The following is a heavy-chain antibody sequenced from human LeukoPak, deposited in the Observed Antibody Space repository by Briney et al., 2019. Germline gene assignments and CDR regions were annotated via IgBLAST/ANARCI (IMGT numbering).Heavy chain of an antibody. CDR2: MKPNSGST. Sequence: ASVKLSCTASAYTFTSYDINWGREATGQGREWMGWMKPNSGSTGYAQKFQGRGTLTRHTSISTAYMELSRLRSEDTAVYYCARGGTSGGAVDMWGEGKILTLSS. V-gene: IGHV1-8*01. D-gene: IGHD1-14*01. J-gene: IGHJ3*02. CDR3: ARGGTSGGAVDM. CDR1: AYTFTSYD.